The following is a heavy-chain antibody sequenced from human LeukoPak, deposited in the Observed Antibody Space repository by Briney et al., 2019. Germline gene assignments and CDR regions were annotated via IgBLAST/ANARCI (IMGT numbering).Heavy chain of an antibody. Sequence: PGGSLRLSCAASGFTFSSYAVSWVRQAPGKGLEWVSAISGSGGSTYYADSVKGRFTISRDNSKNTGYLQLNTLRAEDTAVYYCAKGSRSNGYYIDYWGQGTLVTVSS. CDR1: GFTFSSYA. CDR2: ISGSGGST. D-gene: IGHD6-6*01. V-gene: IGHV3-23*01. J-gene: IGHJ4*02. CDR3: AKGSRSNGYYIDY.